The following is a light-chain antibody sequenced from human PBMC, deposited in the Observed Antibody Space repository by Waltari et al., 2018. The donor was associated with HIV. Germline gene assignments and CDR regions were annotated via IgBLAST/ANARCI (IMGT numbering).Light chain of an antibody. CDR3: TSYTSGSTLVM. J-gene: IGLJ3*02. Sequence: QSALTQPASVSGPPAQSITITCTGIRSDVGGYNSVSWYQPHPGKAPKLLISEVINRPPGVSNRFSASKSGNTASLTISGLQPEDEADYYCTSYTSGSTLVMFGGGTKLTVL. CDR2: EVI. V-gene: IGLV2-14*01. CDR1: RSDVGGYNS.